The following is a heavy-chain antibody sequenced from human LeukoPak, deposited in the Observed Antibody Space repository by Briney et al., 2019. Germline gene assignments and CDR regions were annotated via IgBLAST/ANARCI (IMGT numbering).Heavy chain of an antibody. CDR2: ISSSSSYI. D-gene: IGHD6-19*01. Sequence: GGSLRLSCAASGFTFSSYNMNWVRQAPGKGLEWVSSISSSSSYIYYADSLKGRFTISRDNAKNSLFLQMNSLRAEDTAVYYCAKASLSSGALFDYWGQGTLVTVSS. V-gene: IGHV3-21*01. CDR3: AKASLSSGALFDY. J-gene: IGHJ4*02. CDR1: GFTFSSYN.